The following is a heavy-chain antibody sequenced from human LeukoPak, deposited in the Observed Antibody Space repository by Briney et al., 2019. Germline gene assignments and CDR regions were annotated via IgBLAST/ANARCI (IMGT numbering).Heavy chain of an antibody. J-gene: IGHJ4*02. D-gene: IGHD1-26*01. V-gene: IGHV3-69-1*01. CDR1: GFRFSDYY. CDR2: ITAGSNI. Sequence: GGSLRLSCAASGFRFSDYYLSWFRQAPGRGLEWVSYITAGSNIHYADSVKGRLTISRDNARNLLYLEMNTLRDEDTAIYYCAKNGGSYHSRFDYWGQGTLVTASS. CDR3: AKNGGSYHSRFDY.